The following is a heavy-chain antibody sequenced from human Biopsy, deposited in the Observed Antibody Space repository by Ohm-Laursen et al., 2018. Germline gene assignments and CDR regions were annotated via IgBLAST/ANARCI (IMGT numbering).Heavy chain of an antibody. Sequence: SLGLSCAASGFTFTSYAMHWVRQAPGKGLEWVAVISYDGSGEYYADSLQGRFIITRDNTKNTEDLQMNRLRAEDTAVYFYTREGKRWDYSSYFSWHFDLWGRGTLVTVSS. V-gene: IGHV3-30*03. D-gene: IGHD4-11*01. J-gene: IGHJ2*01. CDR1: GFTFTSYA. CDR2: ISYDGSGE. CDR3: TREGKRWDYSSYFSWHFDL.